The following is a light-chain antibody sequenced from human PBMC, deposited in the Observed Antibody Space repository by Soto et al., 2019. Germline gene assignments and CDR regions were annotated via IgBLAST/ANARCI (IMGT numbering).Light chain of an antibody. CDR2: DAS. V-gene: IGKV3-15*01. CDR3: QQYNNWPPIT. J-gene: IGKJ5*01. CDR1: QSVRSK. Sequence: EIAMTQSPGTLSVSPGERATLSCRASQSVRSKLAWYQQKPGQAPRLLIYDASTRATGIPARFSGSGSGTEFTLTISSLQSEDFAVYYCQQYNNWPPITFGQGTRLEIK.